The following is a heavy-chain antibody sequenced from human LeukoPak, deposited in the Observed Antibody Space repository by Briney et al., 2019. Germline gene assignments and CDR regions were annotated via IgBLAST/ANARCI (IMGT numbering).Heavy chain of an antibody. CDR3: ARGQSRLLWFGELYGRSFDY. V-gene: IGHV1-2*02. J-gene: IGHJ4*02. CDR1: GYTFTGYY. CDR2: INPNSGGT. D-gene: IGHD3-10*01. Sequence: ASVKVSCKTSGYTFTGYYMHWVRQAPGQGLEWMGWINPNSGGTNYAQKFQGRVTMTRDTSISTAYMELSRLRSDDTAVYYCARGQSRLLWFGELYGRSFDYWGQGTLVTVSS.